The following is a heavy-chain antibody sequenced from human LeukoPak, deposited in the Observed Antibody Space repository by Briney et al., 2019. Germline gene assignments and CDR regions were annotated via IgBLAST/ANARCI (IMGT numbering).Heavy chain of an antibody. D-gene: IGHD6-13*01. CDR2: ISSSSSYI. V-gene: IGHV3-21*01. Sequence: GGSLRLSCAASGFTFSSYSMNWVRQAPRKGLEWVSSISSSSSYIYYADSEKGRFTISRDNAKNSLYLQMNSLRAEDTAVYYCARLAAAPRDLYYMDVWGKGTTVTVSS. CDR1: GFTFSSYS. J-gene: IGHJ6*03. CDR3: ARLAAAPRDLYYMDV.